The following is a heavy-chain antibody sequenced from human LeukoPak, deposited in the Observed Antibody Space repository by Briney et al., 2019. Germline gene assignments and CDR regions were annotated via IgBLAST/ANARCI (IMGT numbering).Heavy chain of an antibody. J-gene: IGHJ4*02. Sequence: SETLSLTCTVSGYSLSSGYYWGWIRPPPGKGLEWIGSIYHSGSTYYNPSLKSRVTISVDTSNKQFSLKLSSVTAADTAGYYCARDGRGYCSSTSCYYFDYWGQGTLVTVSS. D-gene: IGHD2-2*01. CDR1: GYSLSSGYY. CDR3: ARDGRGYCSSTSCYYFDY. CDR2: IYHSGST. V-gene: IGHV4-38-2*02.